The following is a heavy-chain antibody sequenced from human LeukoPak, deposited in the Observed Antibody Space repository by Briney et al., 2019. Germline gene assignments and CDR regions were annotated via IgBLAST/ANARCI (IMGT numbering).Heavy chain of an antibody. CDR2: IFYHGIT. D-gene: IGHD4-17*01. J-gene: IGHJ4*02. CDR1: GGSISSSSYY. CDR3: ARTGMTKVTNFDY. V-gene: IGHV4-39*01. Sequence: PADTLSLPCSLCGGSISSSSYYWGWSRQPPGKGLEWIGSIFYHGITYYNPALKSRVTISVDTYKKQLSLKLSSVTAADTAVYYCARTGMTKVTNFDYWGQGTLVTVSS.